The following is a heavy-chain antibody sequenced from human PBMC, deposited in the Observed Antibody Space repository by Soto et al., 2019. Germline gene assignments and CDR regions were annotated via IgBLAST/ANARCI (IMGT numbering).Heavy chain of an antibody. D-gene: IGHD6-6*01. CDR3: AWFRIAARLGYYCGRDV. CDR2: IDPSDSYT. V-gene: IGHV5-10-1*01. Sequence: GESLKISCKGSGYSFTNYWISWVRQMPGKGLEWMGRIDPSDSYTNYSPSFQGHVTISADKSISTAYLQWSSLKASDTAMYYCAWFRIAARLGYYCGRDVWGKGNRVTVGS. CDR1: GYSFTNYW. J-gene: IGHJ6*01.